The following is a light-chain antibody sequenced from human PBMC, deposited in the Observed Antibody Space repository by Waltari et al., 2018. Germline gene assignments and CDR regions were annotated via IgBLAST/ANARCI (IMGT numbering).Light chain of an antibody. V-gene: IGKV3-15*01. CDR1: QSVSSN. CDR3: QQYNNWPPGA. J-gene: IGKJ1*01. CDR2: GAS. Sequence: EIVMTQSPATLSVSPGERATLSCRASQSVSSNLAWYQQKPGQAPRLLIHGASTRATGIPARFIGSGSGTEFTLTISSLQSEDFAVYYCQQYNNWPPGAFGQGTKVEIK.